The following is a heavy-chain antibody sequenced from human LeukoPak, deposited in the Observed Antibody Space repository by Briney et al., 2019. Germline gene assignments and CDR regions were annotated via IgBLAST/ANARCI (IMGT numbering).Heavy chain of an antibody. D-gene: IGHD6-13*01. CDR1: GASISSYY. J-gene: IGHJ4*02. V-gene: IGHV4-59*08. Sequence: ASETLSLTCTVSGASISSYYWGWIRQPPEKGLGWIGNIHYTRGTNYNPSLESRVTISVDTSKNQFSLKLSSVTAADTAVYYCARHFSPIAAAARDYWGQGTLVTVSS. CDR3: ARHFSPIAAAARDY. CDR2: IHYTRGT.